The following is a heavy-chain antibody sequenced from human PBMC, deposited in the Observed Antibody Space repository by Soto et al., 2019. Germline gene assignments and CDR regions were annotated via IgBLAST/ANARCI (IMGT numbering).Heavy chain of an antibody. V-gene: IGHV4-59*12. D-gene: IGHD6-13*01. J-gene: IGHJ5*02. Sequence: PSETLSLTCIVSGVSISNYYWSWIRQPPGKGLEWIGYIYYSGSTNYNPSLTSRVTISVDTSKNQFSLKLSSVTAADTAVYYCARVFSDSSSFFDPWGQGTPVTVSS. CDR3: ARVFSDSSSFFDP. CDR1: GVSISNYY. CDR2: IYYSGST.